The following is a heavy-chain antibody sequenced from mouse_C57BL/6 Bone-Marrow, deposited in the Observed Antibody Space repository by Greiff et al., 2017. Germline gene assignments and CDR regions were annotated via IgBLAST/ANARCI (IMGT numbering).Heavy chain of an antibody. D-gene: IGHD1-1*01. CDR2: IDPSDSYT. J-gene: IGHJ2*01. Sequence: QVQLQQPGAELVMPGASVKLSCKASGYTFTSYWMHWVKQRPGQGLEWIGEIDPSDSYTNYNKKFKGKSTLTVDKSSSTAYMQLSSLTSEDSAVYYCARSTVVATDYCDYWGQGTTLTVSS. CDR3: ARSTVVATDYCDY. V-gene: IGHV1-69*01. CDR1: GYTFTSYW.